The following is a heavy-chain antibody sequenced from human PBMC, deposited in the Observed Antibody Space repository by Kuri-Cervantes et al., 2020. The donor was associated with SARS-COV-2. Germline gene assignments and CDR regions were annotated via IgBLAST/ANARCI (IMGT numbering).Heavy chain of an antibody. V-gene: IGHV4-39*01. CDR3: ATVIVVVPAAIGWSWFDP. J-gene: IGHJ5*02. Sequence: SETLSLTCTVSGGSISSSSYYWGWIRQPPGKGLEWTGSIYYSGSTYYNPSLKSRVTISVDTSKNQFTLKLSSLTAADTAVYCCATVIVVVPAAIGWSWFDPWGQGTLVTVSS. CDR2: IYYSGST. CDR1: GGSISSSSYY. D-gene: IGHD2-2*01.